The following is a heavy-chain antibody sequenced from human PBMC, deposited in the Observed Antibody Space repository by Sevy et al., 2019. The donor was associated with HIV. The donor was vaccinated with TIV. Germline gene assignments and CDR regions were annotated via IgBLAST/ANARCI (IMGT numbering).Heavy chain of an antibody. J-gene: IGHJ4*02. CDR1: GFSFSIYS. CDR2: MSNTGSTI. CDR3: ASQRGGYERLYYFDY. D-gene: IGHD5-12*01. V-gene: IGHV3-48*01. Sequence: GGSLRLSCAASGFSFSIYSMNWVRQAPGRELEWVSYMSNTGSTIHYADSVKGRFTISRDNAKNSLYLQMNSLRAEDTAVYYCASQRGGYERLYYFDYWGQGTLVTVSS.